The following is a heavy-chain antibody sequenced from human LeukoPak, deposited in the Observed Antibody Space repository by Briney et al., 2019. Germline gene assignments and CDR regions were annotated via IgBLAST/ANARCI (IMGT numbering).Heavy chain of an antibody. CDR2: ISSSGSTI. V-gene: IGHV3-11*01. Sequence: GGSLRXSCXAXXXXFXDCYMSWIRQAPGKGLEWVSYISSSGSTIYYADSVKGRFTISRDNAKNSLYLQMNSLRAEDTAVYYCARDLYSGYDRGVVDYWGQGTLVSVSS. D-gene: IGHD5-12*01. J-gene: IGHJ4*02. CDR1: XXXFXDCY. CDR3: ARDLYSGYDRGVVDY.